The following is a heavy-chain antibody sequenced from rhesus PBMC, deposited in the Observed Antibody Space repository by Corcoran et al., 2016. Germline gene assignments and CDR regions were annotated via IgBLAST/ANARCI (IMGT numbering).Heavy chain of an antibody. CDR1: GGSVSSSNW. V-gene: IGHV4-65*01. D-gene: IGHD5-24*01. Sequence: QVQLQESGPGLVKPSETLSLTCAVSGGSVSSSNWWSWIRQPPGKGLVWIGYISGIRGSTYYNPSLKSRVTISTDTSKTQFSLQLSSVTAADTAVYYCARSGYSSSIDYWGQGVLVTVSS. J-gene: IGHJ4*01. CDR3: ARSGYSSSIDY. CDR2: ISGIRGST.